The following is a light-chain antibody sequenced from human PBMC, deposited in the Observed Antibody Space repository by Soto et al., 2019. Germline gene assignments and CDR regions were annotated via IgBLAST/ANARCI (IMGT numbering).Light chain of an antibody. CDR2: GAS. CDR1: QNIDNN. CDR3: QQYYYWPANS. J-gene: IGKJ2*03. Sequence: EIVMTQSPATLSVSPGERATLSCRASQNIDNNLAWYQQKLGQTPRLLIYGASTRATGAPARFSGSGSGTYFTLTISSLQSEDFGVYYCQQYYYWPANSFGQGTKLEIK. V-gene: IGKV3-15*01.